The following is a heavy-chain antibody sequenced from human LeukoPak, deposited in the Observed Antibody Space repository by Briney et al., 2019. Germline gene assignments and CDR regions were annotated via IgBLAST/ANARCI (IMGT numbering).Heavy chain of an antibody. V-gene: IGHV1-69*13. CDR1: GGTFSSYA. D-gene: IGHD6-19*01. CDR3: ARSGSGWSTGYFQH. CDR2: IIPIFGTA. Sequence: SVTVSFKASGGTFSSYAISWVRQAPGQGLEWMGGIIPIFGTANYAQKFQGRVTITADETTSTAYMELSSLRSEDTAVYYCARSGSGWSTGYFQHWGQGTLVTVSS. J-gene: IGHJ1*01.